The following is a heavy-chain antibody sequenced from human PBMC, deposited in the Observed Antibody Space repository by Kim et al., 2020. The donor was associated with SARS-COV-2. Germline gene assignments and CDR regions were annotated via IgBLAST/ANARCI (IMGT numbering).Heavy chain of an antibody. D-gene: IGHD3-22*01. V-gene: IGHV3-21*05. Sequence: GGSLRLSCEASGFTFSFYTMNWVRQAPGKGLEWVSYISDTSKKINYADSVRGRFTISRDNAKNSLFLEMNSLRGDDTAVYYCARVHYFDSSGYAPRAAFDIWGQGTMVTVSS. CDR1: GFTFSFYT. CDR3: ARVHYFDSSGYAPRAAFDI. J-gene: IGHJ3*02. CDR2: ISDTSKKI.